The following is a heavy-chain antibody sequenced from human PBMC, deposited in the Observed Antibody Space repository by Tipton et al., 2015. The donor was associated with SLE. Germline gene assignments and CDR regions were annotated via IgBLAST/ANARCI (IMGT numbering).Heavy chain of an antibody. CDR2: TKQDGSER. V-gene: IGHV3-7*04. CDR3: ARGRRGRHDFWSGFYAYFDN. D-gene: IGHD3-3*01. Sequence: SLRLSCSASGFTFSSSWMSWVRQAPGKGLEWVANTKQDGSERYYVDSVKGRFTISRDNTKNSLYPHMNSLRAEDTAVYYCARGRRGRHDFWSGFYAYFDNWGQGTLVTVSS. CDR1: GFTFSSSW. J-gene: IGHJ4*02.